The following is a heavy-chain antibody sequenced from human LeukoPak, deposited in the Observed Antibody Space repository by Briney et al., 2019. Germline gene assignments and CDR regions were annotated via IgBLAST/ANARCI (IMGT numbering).Heavy chain of an antibody. Sequence: SETLSLTCTVSGGSISSSSYYWSWIRQPTGKGLEWIGEINHSGSTNYNPSLKSRVTISVDTSKNQFSLKLSSVTAADTAVYYCARGEPYCSSTSCYDPLDYWGQGTLVTVSS. CDR1: GGSISSSSYY. CDR2: INHSGST. J-gene: IGHJ4*02. CDR3: ARGEPYCSSTSCYDPLDY. V-gene: IGHV4-39*07. D-gene: IGHD2-2*01.